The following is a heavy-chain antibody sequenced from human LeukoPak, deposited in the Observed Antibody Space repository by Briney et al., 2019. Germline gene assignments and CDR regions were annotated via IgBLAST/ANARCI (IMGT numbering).Heavy chain of an antibody. D-gene: IGHD6-19*01. CDR3: ARWQSDY. J-gene: IGHJ4*02. CDR1: GGSISSYY. CDR2: IYYSGST. Sequence: KPSETLSLTCTVSGGSISSYYWSWIRQPPGKGLEWIGYIYYSGSTNYNPSLKSRVTISVDTSKNQFSLKLSSVTAADTAVYYCARWQSDYWGQGTLVTVSS. V-gene: IGHV4-59*12.